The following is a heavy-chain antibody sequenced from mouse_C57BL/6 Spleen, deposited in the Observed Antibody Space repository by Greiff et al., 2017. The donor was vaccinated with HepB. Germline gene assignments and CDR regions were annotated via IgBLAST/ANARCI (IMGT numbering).Heavy chain of an antibody. CDR2: IYPSDSET. J-gene: IGHJ2*01. V-gene: IGHV1-52*01. CDR1: GYTFTSYW. D-gene: IGHD4-1*01. Sequence: QVQLQQPGAELVRPGSSVKLSCKASGYTFTSYWMHWVKQRPIQGLEWIGNIYPSDSETHYNQKFKDKATLTVDKSSSTAYMQLSSLTSEDSAVYYCARGGSNWDSDYWGQGTTLTVSS. CDR3: ARGGSNWDSDY.